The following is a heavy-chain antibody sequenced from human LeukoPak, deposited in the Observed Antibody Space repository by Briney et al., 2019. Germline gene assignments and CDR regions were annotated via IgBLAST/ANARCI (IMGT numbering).Heavy chain of an antibody. CDR3: ARGFGGNSEC. Sequence: GSLRLSCAASGFTLSTSWMHWVRQAPGKGLEWVANIKQDGSEKYYADSVRGRFTISRDNAKNSLYLQMSSLRAEDTVVYYCARGFGGNSECWGQGTLVTVSS. J-gene: IGHJ4*02. D-gene: IGHD4-23*01. V-gene: IGHV3-7*03. CDR2: IKQDGSEK. CDR1: GFTLSTSW.